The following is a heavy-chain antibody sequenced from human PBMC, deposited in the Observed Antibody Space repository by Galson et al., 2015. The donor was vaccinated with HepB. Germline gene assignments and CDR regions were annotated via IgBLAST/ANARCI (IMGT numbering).Heavy chain of an antibody. D-gene: IGHD6-19*01. CDR3: ARDSIAVAGKRGLYYYYYMDV. J-gene: IGHJ6*03. V-gene: IGHV3-33*01. Sequence: SLRLSCAASGFTFSSYGMHWVRQAPGKGLEWVAVIWYDGSNKYYADSVKGRFTISRDNSKNTLYLQMNSLRAEDTAVYYCARDSIAVAGKRGLYYYYYMDVWGKGTTVTVSS. CDR2: IWYDGSNK. CDR1: GFTFSSYG.